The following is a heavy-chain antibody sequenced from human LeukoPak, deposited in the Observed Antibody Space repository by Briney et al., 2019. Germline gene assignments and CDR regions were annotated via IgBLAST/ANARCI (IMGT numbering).Heavy chain of an antibody. V-gene: IGHV4-34*01. J-gene: IGHJ4*02. CDR1: GGSFSGYY. CDR2: INHSGST. CDR3: ARARGSITIFGVVMFDY. D-gene: IGHD3-3*01. Sequence: SETLSLTCAVYGGSFSGYYWSWIRQPPGKGLEWIGEINHSGSTNYNPSLKSRVTISVDTSKNQFSLKLSSVTAADTAVYYCARARGSITIFGVVMFDYWGQGTLVTVSS.